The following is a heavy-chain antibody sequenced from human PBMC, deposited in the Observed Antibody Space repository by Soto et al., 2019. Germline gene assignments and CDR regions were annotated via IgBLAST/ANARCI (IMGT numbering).Heavy chain of an antibody. CDR3: ARLNGYIDYTYYFDN. CDR2: IYYSGTT. J-gene: IGHJ4*02. V-gene: IGHV4-39*01. D-gene: IGHD4-4*01. Sequence: QLQLQESGPGLVKPSETLSLTCTVSGGSISSSSYYWVWIRQPPGKGLEWIGSIYYSGTTYYSPSLKSRVTMSVDTSKNQFSLRLSSVTAADTAVFYCARLNGYIDYTYYFDNWGQGTLVTVSS. CDR1: GGSISSSSYY.